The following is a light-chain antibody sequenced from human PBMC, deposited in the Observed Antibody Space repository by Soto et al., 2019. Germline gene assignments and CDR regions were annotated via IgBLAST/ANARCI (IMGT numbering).Light chain of an antibody. J-gene: IGKJ1*01. CDR3: LQEYNDPLA. CDR2: SAS. V-gene: IGKV1-6*01. CDR1: QGIRND. Sequence: AIQMTQSPSSLSASVGDRVTITCRASQGIRNDLGWYQQKPGKVPKLLIYSASSLQSGVPSRFSGSGSGTDFTLTISSLQPEDFATYYCLQEYNDPLAFGQGTKVEIK.